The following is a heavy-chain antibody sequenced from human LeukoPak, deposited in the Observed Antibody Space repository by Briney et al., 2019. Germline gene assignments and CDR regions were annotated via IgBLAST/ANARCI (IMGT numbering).Heavy chain of an antibody. CDR3: ATEGLSDYDIPAGFAY. CDR2: IIPILGIA. V-gene: IGHV1-69*02. CDR1: GGTFSSYT. Sequence: SVKVSCKASGGTFSSYTISWVRQAPGQGLEWMGRIIPILGIANYAQKFQGRVTITADKSTSTAYMELSSLRSEDTAVYYCATEGLSDYDIPAGFAYWGQGTLVTVSS. J-gene: IGHJ4*02. D-gene: IGHD3-9*01.